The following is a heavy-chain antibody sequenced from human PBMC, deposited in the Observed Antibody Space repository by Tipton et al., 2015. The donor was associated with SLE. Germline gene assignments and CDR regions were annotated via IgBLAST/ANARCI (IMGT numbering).Heavy chain of an antibody. J-gene: IGHJ4*02. CDR2: IYYGGNI. CDR3: ARQVSIFGRFDY. V-gene: IGHV4-39*07. CDR1: GGPISSSTYY. D-gene: IGHD3-3*01. Sequence: TLSLTCTVSGGPISSSTYYLGWIRQSPGKGLEWIGRIYYGGNIYYNPSLKGRVTISLDTSKNLFSLNLNSVTAADTAVYYCARQVSIFGRFDYWGQGTLVTVSS.